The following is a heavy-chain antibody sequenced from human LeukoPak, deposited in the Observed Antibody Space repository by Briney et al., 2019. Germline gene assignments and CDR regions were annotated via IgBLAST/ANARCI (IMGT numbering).Heavy chain of an antibody. CDR1: GYTFTGYY. CDR2: INPNSGGT. J-gene: IGHJ6*02. V-gene: IGHV1-2*04. Sequence: ASVKVSCKASGYTFTGYYMHWVRQAPGQGLEWMGWINPNSGGTNYAQKFRGWVTMTRDTSISTAYMELSRLGSDDTAVYYCARVGSDFWSGYNNYYYYYGMDVWGQGTTVTVSS. D-gene: IGHD3-3*01. CDR3: ARVGSDFWSGYNNYYYYYGMDV.